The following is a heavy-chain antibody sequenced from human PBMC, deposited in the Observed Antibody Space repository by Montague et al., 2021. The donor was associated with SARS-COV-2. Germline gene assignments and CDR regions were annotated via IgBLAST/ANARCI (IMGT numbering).Heavy chain of an antibody. J-gene: IGHJ2*01. CDR2: IYYSGST. V-gene: IGHV4-59*01. Sequence: SETLSLTCTVSGGSISSYYWNWIRQSPGKGLEWIGYIYYSGSTKYNPSLKSRVTISVDTSKSQMSLRLNSVTAADTAVYYCAGDRGRFWHFDLWGRGTLVPVSS. CDR3: AGDRGRFWHFDL. CDR1: GGSISSYY. D-gene: IGHD5-12*01.